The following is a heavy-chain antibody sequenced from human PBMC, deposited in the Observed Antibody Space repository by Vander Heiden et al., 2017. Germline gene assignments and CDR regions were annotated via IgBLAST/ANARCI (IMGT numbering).Heavy chain of an antibody. CDR2: IKSKSDGGTT. Sequence: EVQLVESGGDLVKPGGSLRLSCAAFGSSFSNAWVTWVRQAPGKGLEWVGRIKSKSDGGTTDYAAPVKGRFTISRDDAKTTVYLEMNNLKTEDTAMYYCTTDWTRNYGKSDVFDMWGQGTMVTVSS. J-gene: IGHJ3*02. V-gene: IGHV3-15*01. D-gene: IGHD3-16*01. CDR1: GSSFSNAW. CDR3: TTDWTRNYGKSDVFDM.